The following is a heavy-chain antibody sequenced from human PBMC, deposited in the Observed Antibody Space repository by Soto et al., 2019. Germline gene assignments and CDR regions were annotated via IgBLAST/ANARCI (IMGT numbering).Heavy chain of an antibody. D-gene: IGHD4-17*01. J-gene: IGHJ3*02. V-gene: IGHV3-7*01. Sequence: EVQLVESGGDLAQPGGSLGLSCEASGFTLGNFWLNWVRQAPGKGLEWVANIKQGGIERNYVDSVKGRFTISRDDTKNSLFLQMNNLRVEDAAIYYCLVTTSAVDIWGRGTTVTVSS. CDR2: IKQGGIER. CDR3: LVTTSAVDI. CDR1: GFTLGNFW.